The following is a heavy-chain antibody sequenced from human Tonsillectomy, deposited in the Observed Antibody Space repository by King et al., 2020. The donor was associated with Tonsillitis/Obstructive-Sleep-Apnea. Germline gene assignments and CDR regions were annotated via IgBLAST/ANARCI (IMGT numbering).Heavy chain of an antibody. D-gene: IGHD4-23*01. V-gene: IGHV3-21*01. CDR2: ISSSSSYI. Sequence: VQLVESGGGLVKPGGSLRLSCAASGFTFSSYSMNWVRQAPGKGLEWVAAISSSSSYIYYADSVKGRFTISRDNAKNSLYLQMNSLRAEETAVYYCAPRVEYYGGNDAFDIWGQGTMVTVSS. CDR3: APRVEYYGGNDAFDI. J-gene: IGHJ3*02. CDR1: GFTFSSYS.